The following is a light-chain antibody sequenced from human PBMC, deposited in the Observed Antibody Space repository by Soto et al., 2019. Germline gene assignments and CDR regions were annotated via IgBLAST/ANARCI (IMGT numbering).Light chain of an antibody. V-gene: IGLV1-51*02. CDR1: SSNIGNNY. CDR3: GTWDSSLSGGV. Sequence: QSVLTQPPSVSAAPGQKVTISCSGSSSNIGNNYITWFQQLPGTAPKIVIYENNKRPSGIPDRFSGSKSGTSATLGITGLQTGDEADYYCGTWDSSLSGGVFGGGTKLTVL. CDR2: ENN. J-gene: IGLJ2*01.